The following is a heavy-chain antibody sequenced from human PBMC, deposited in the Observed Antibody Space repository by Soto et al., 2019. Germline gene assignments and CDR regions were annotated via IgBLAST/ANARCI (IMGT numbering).Heavy chain of an antibody. J-gene: IGHJ5*02. V-gene: IGHV4-39*01. CDR2: IYYSGST. CDR1: GGSISSGSYF. Sequence: SETLSLTCSVSGGSISSGSYFWGWIHQHPGKGLEWIGSIYYSGSTYYNPSLKSRVTVSVDTSKNQFSLKLSSVTAADTAVYYCAIHPSDFWFDPWGQGTLVTVSS. CDR3: AIHPSDFWFDP. D-gene: IGHD2-21*02.